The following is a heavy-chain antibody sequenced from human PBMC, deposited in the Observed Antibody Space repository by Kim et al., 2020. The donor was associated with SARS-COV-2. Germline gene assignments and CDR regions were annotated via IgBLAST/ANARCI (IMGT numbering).Heavy chain of an antibody. CDR1: GGTFSSYA. CDR2: INPISGIA. Sequence: SVKVSCKASGGTFSSYAISWVRQAPGQGLEWMGRINPISGIANYAQKFTGRVAFPVDKSESTAYMELSRLPPHDPPPHYRASDPDSTRASRSPPYYSD. J-gene: IGHJ6*03. CDR3: ASDPDSTRASRSPPYYSD. V-gene: IGHV1-69*04. D-gene: IGHD2-2*01.